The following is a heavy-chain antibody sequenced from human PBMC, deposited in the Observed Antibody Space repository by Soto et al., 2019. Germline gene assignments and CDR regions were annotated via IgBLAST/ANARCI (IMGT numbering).Heavy chain of an antibody. J-gene: IGHJ4*02. Sequence: PSETLSLTCTVSGGSISSYYWSWIRQPPGKGLEWIGYIYYSGSTNYNPSLKSRVTISVDTSKNQFSLKLSSVTAADTAVYYCARDQSQTYYFDYWGQGTLVTVSS. V-gene: IGHV4-59*01. CDR3: ARDQSQTYYFDY. CDR1: GGSISSYY. CDR2: IYYSGST.